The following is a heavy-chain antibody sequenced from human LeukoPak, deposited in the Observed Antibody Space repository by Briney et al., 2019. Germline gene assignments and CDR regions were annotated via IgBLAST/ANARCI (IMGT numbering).Heavy chain of an antibody. CDR3: ARILQYYFDY. V-gene: IGHV3-7*01. CDR1: GFTFSSYS. J-gene: IGHJ4*02. CDR2: IKQDGSET. Sequence: GGSLRLSCAASGFTFSSYSMNWVRQAPGKGLEWVANIKQDGSETYSVDSVRGRFTISRDNANNLLYLQMSSLRAEDTAVYYCARILQYYFDYWGQGTLVTVSS. D-gene: IGHD2-15*01.